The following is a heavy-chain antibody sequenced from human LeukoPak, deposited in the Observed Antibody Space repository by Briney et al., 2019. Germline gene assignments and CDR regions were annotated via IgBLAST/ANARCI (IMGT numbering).Heavy chain of an antibody. CDR3: ARGVWFGPGYYYYRDV. Sequence: WASVKVSCKASGYTFTGYYMHWVRQAPGQGLEWMGWINPNSGGTKYAQKFQGRVTMTRDTSISTAYMELSRLRSGDTAVFYCARGVWFGPGYYYYRDVGGKGTTVTIPS. CDR1: GYTFTGYY. V-gene: IGHV1-2*02. D-gene: IGHD3-10*01. J-gene: IGHJ6*03. CDR2: INPNSGGT.